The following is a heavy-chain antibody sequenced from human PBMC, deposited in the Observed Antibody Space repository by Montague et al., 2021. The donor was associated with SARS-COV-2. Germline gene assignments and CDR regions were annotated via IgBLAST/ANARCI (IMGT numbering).Heavy chain of an antibody. CDR1: GTSFSGYY. D-gene: IGHD3-10*01. Sequence: SETLSLTCAVHGTSFSGYYWNWIRQPPGKGLEWIGEINHGVSTKYSPSLKSRLTISADTSTNQFSLKLTSVAAPDTAVYYCARLRDGVVPSPILGVGPYYAYYYMDVWGRGTTVTVSS. CDR2: INHGVST. J-gene: IGHJ6*03. CDR3: ARLRDGVVPSPILGVGPYYAYYYMDV. V-gene: IGHV4-34*01.